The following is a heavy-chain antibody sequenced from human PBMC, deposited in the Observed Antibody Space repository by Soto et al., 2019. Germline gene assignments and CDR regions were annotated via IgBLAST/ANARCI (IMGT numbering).Heavy chain of an antibody. Sequence: GSLRLSCAASGFTFSNAWMSWVRQAPGKGLEWVGRTKSKTDGGTTDYAAPVKGRFTISSDDSKNTLYLQMNSLKTEDTAVYYCTTDRYWGQGTRVTVSS. V-gene: IGHV3-15*01. CDR3: TTDRY. J-gene: IGHJ4*02. CDR2: TKSKTDGGTT. CDR1: GFTFSNAW.